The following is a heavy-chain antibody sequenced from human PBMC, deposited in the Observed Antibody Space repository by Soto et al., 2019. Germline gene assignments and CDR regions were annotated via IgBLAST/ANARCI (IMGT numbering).Heavy chain of an antibody. V-gene: IGHV4-39*01. CDR3: VSQRTSVLTQAYFDY. D-gene: IGHD2-8*01. CDR1: GGSVSNSNYY. CDR2: VYYRGRS. Sequence: SETLSLPCTVSGGSVSNSNYYWGWIRQSPGKGLEWIGSVYYRGRSYSKSSVKSRVTISVDTSKNQFSLNLNSVTASDTAVYYCVSQRTSVLTQAYFDYWGPGALVTVSS. J-gene: IGHJ4*02.